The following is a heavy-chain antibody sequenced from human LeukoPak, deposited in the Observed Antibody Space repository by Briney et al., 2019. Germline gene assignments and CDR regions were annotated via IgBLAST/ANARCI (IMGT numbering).Heavy chain of an antibody. CDR1: GGSFSGYY. CDR3: AREIGRRGYSYGRAFDI. CDR2: INRSGST. Sequence: SETLSLTCAVYGGSFSGYYWSWIRQPPGKGLEWIGEINRSGSTNYNPPLKSRVTISVDTSKNQFSLKLSSVTAADTAVYYCAREIGRRGYSYGRAFDIWGQGTMVTVSS. V-gene: IGHV4-34*01. D-gene: IGHD5-18*01. J-gene: IGHJ3*02.